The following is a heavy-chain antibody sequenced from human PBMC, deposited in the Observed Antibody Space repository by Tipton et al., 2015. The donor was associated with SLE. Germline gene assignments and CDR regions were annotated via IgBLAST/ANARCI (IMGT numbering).Heavy chain of an antibody. V-gene: IGHV4-59*01. D-gene: IGHD3-10*01. Sequence: TLSLTCSVSNGSIGSDYWTWIRQPPGKGLEWIGYKYYSGGTNSNPSLRIRVTISIDMSKNQFSLTLSSGTAADTAVYYCAREFMVVRGLSGRDAFDIWGQGAGVTVSS. J-gene: IGHJ3*02. CDR1: NGSIGSDY. CDR2: KYYSGGT. CDR3: AREFMVVRGLSGRDAFDI.